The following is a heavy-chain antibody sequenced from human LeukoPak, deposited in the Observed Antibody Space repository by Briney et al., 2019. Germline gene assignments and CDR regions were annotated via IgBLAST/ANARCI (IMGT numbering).Heavy chain of an antibody. D-gene: IGHD3-22*01. CDR2: IYYSGST. CDR3: ARGYDSSGYYLTPDYFDY. V-gene: IGHV4-59*11. Sequence: SETLSLTCTVSGGSISSHYWSWIRQPPGKGLEWIGYIYYSGSTNYNPSLKSRVTISVDTSKNQFSLKLSSVTAADTAVYYCARGYDSSGYYLTPDYFDYWAQGTLITVSS. CDR1: GGSISSHY. J-gene: IGHJ4*02.